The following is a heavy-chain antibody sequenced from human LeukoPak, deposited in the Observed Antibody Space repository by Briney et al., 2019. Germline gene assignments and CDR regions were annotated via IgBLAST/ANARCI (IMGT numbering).Heavy chain of an antibody. J-gene: IGHJ3*02. D-gene: IGHD6-13*01. V-gene: IGHV3-30*18. CDR2: ISYDGSNE. CDR3: AKEEAADGDAFDI. Sequence: GGSLRLSCAASGFTFSSYGMHWVRQAPGKGLEWVTVISYDGSNEYFADSVKGRFTISRDNSKNTLYLQMSSLRAEDTAVYYCAKEEAADGDAFDIWGRGTMVTVSS. CDR1: GFTFSSYG.